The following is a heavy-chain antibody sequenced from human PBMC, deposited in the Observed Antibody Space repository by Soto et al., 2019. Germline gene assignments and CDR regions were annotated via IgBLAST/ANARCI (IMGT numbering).Heavy chain of an antibody. CDR2: FDPEDGET. D-gene: IGHD3-22*01. V-gene: IGHV1-24*01. J-gene: IGHJ3*02. CDR3: ATPGRVYYDSSGYIPAAFDI. Sequence: GSSVKVSCKVSGYTLTELSMHWVRQAPGKGLEWMGGFDPEDGETIYAQKFQGRVTMTEDTSTDTAYMELSSLRSEDTAVYYCATPGRVYYDSSGYIPAAFDIWG. CDR1: GYTLTELS.